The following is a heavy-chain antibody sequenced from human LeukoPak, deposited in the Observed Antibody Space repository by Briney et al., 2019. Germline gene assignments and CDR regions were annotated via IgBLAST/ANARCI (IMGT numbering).Heavy chain of an antibody. CDR1: GFTFSSYA. J-gene: IGHJ4*02. V-gene: IGHV3-30*14. Sequence: GGSLRLSCAASGFTFSSYAMHWVRQAPGKGLEWVAVISYDKSHKYYADSVKGRFTISRDNSKNTLYLQMNSLRAEDTAVYYCARVYSSGYSLPYDYWGQGTLVTVSS. CDR3: ARVYSSGYSLPYDY. D-gene: IGHD3-22*01. CDR2: ISYDKSHK.